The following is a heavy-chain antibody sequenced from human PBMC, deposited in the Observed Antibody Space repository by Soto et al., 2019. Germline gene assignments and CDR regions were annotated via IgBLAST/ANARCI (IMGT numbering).Heavy chain of an antibody. D-gene: IGHD3-22*01. J-gene: IGHJ5*02. CDR3: ARDFFDSSDYTTNWFDP. Sequence: SETLSLTCTVPGGSISSSSYYWGWLRQPPGKGLEWIGSIYYSGSAYYNPSLKSRVTISVDTSKNQFSLKLTSVTAADAALYYRARDFFDSSDYTTNWFDPWGQGTLVTVSS. CDR1: GGSISSSSYY. V-gene: IGHV4-39*01. CDR2: IYYSGSA.